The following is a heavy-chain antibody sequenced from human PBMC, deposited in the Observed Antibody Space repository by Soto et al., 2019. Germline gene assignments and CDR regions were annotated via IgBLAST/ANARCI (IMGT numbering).Heavy chain of an antibody. Sequence: EVQLVESGGGLVQPGGSLRLSCAASGFTFSTYWMHWVRQAPGKGLVWVSRIKNDGSGTYYVDSVEGRFTISRDNAKNTLYLQMNGLRAEDTAVYYCVRGDGDYYDGNGYLGRHWGQGSLVPVSS. CDR3: VRGDGDYYDGNGYLGRH. D-gene: IGHD3-22*01. CDR1: GFTFSTYW. V-gene: IGHV3-74*01. CDR2: IKNDGSGT. J-gene: IGHJ4*02.